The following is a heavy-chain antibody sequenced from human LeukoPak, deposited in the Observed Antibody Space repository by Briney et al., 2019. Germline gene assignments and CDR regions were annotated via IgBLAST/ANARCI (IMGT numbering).Heavy chain of an antibody. Sequence: PGGSLRLSCAASGFTFSSYAMMWVRQAPGKGLAWVSTIVASYEGTFYANSVKGRFTISRDNSKSTLSLQMNSLRAEDTAVYYCAKGKAGGLVDLFDPWGQGTLVTVSS. D-gene: IGHD3/OR15-3a*01. J-gene: IGHJ5*02. CDR2: IVASYEGT. CDR3: AKGKAGGLVDLFDP. V-gene: IGHV3-23*01. CDR1: GFTFSSYA.